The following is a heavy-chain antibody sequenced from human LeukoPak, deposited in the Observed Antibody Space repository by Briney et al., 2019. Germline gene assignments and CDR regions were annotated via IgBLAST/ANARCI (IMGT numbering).Heavy chain of an antibody. CDR2: IIPILGIA. D-gene: IGHD3-10*01. Sequence: SVKVSCKASGGTFSSYAISWVRQAPGQGLEWMGRIIPILGIANYAQKFQGRVTITADKSTSTAYMELSSLRSEDTAVYYCARDYSGAATDSYYFDYWGQGTPVTVSS. CDR1: GGTFSSYA. J-gene: IGHJ4*02. CDR3: ARDYSGAATDSYYFDY. V-gene: IGHV1-69*04.